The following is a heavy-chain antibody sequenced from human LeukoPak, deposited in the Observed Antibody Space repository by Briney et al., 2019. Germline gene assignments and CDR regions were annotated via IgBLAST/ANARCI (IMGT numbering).Heavy chain of an antibody. D-gene: IGHD3-3*01. J-gene: IGHJ6*02. CDR1: GYTFPSYY. V-gene: IGHV1-46*01. CDR2: INPSGGNT. Sequence: ASVPVTFKSTGYTFPSYYMHWVRQAHGQGLEWMGIINPSGGNTSCAQKFQGRVTMTRDTSTSTVYMELSSLRTEDTAVYYCARENNPYYDFWSGRDRYYYYGMDVWGQGTTVTVSS. CDR3: ARENNPYYDFWSGRDRYYYYGMDV.